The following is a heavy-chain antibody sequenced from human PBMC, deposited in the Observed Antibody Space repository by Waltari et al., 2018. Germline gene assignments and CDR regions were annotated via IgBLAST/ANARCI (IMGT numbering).Heavy chain of an antibody. CDR1: GYTFTGYY. CDR2: INPNSGGT. D-gene: IGHD3-10*01. CDR3: ARDPEYGSGKLLLFDY. J-gene: IGHJ4*02. V-gene: IGHV1-2*02. Sequence: QVQLVQSGAEVKKPGASVKVSCKASGYTFTGYYMPWVRQAPGQGLEWMGWINPNSGGTNYAQKFQGRVTMTRDTSISTAYMELSRLRSDDTAVYYCARDPEYGSGKLLLFDYWGQGTLVTVSS.